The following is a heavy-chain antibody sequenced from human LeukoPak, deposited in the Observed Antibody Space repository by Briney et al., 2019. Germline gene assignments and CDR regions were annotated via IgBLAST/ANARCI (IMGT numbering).Heavy chain of an antibody. CDR3: ARQLETEYYFDY. V-gene: IGHV1-46*01. Sequence: ASVKVSCKASGYTFTSYYMHWVRQAPGQGLEWMGIINPSGGSTSYAQEFQGRVTMTRDMSTSTVYMELSSLRSEDTAVYYCARQLETEYYFDYWGQGTLVTVSS. D-gene: IGHD1-1*01. CDR1: GYTFTSYY. CDR2: INPSGGST. J-gene: IGHJ4*02.